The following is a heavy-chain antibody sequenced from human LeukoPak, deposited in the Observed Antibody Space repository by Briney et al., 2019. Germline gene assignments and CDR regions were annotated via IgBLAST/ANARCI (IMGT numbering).Heavy chain of an antibody. V-gene: IGHV1-46*01. D-gene: IGHD1-26*01. Sequence: GASMKVSCKASGYTFTSYYMHWVRQAPGQGLEWMGIINPSGGSTSYAQKFQGRVTMTRDTSTSTVYMELSSLRSEDTAVYYCARDRTPYSGSYRNNAFDIWGQGTMVTVSS. J-gene: IGHJ3*02. CDR1: GYTFTSYY. CDR3: ARDRTPYSGSYRNNAFDI. CDR2: INPSGGST.